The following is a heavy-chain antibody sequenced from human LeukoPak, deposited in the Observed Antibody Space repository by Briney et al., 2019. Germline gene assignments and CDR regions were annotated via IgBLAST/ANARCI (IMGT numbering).Heavy chain of an antibody. Sequence: QSGGSLRLSCAASGFTFRSYAMHWVRQAPGKGLEWVAVKSYDGSNKFYADSVKGRFTISRDNSNNTLYLQMNSLRAEDTAVYYCAREGLGYGDYGAHFDYWGQGTLVTVSS. CDR3: AREGLGYGDYGAHFDY. D-gene: IGHD4-17*01. CDR2: KSYDGSNK. CDR1: GFTFRSYA. J-gene: IGHJ4*02. V-gene: IGHV3-30-3*01.